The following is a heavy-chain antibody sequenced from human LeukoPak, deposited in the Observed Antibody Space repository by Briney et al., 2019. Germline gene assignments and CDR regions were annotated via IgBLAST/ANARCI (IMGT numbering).Heavy chain of an antibody. V-gene: IGHV4-59*01. CDR2: IYYSGST. CDR1: GGSISSYY. CDR3: ARVQDDILTGYMGYGMDV. Sequence: SETLSLTCSVSGGSISSYYWSWIRQPPGKGLESIGYIYYSGSTNYNPSLKSRVTISVDTSKNQFSLKLSSVTAADTAVYYCARVQDDILTGYMGYGMDVWGQGTTVTVSS. J-gene: IGHJ6*02. D-gene: IGHD3-9*01.